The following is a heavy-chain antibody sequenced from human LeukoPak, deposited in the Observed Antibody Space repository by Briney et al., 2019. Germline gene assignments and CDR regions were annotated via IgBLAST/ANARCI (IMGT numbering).Heavy chain of an antibody. CDR1: GYTFTGYY. J-gene: IGHJ4*02. D-gene: IGHD6-19*01. Sequence: ASVKVSCXASGYTFTGYYMHWVRQAPGQGLEWMGRINPNSGGTNYAQKFQGRVTMTRDTSISTAYMELSRLRSDDTAVYYCTPGYGSGWIDYWGQRTLVTVSS. CDR2: INPNSGGT. CDR3: TPGYGSGWIDY. V-gene: IGHV1-2*06.